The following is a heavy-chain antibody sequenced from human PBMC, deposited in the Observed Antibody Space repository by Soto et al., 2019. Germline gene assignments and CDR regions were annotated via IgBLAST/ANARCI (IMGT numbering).Heavy chain of an antibody. CDR3: AQVWRGYGSGSEIDY. Sequence: EVQLLESGGGLVQPGGSLRLSCAASGFTFSSYAMSWVRQAPGKGLEWVSAISGSGGSTYYADSVKGRFTISRDNSKNPMCMQMNSMRAENTAVYYCAQVWRGYGSGSEIDYWGQGTLVTVSS. J-gene: IGHJ4*02. CDR2: ISGSGGST. D-gene: IGHD3-10*01. CDR1: GFTFSSYA. V-gene: IGHV3-23*01.